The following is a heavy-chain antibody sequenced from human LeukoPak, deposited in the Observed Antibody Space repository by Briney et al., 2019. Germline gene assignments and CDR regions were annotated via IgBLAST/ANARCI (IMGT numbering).Heavy chain of an antibody. CDR1: GGSISSGVYY. V-gene: IGHV4-61*08. Sequence: PSQTLSLTCTVSGGSISSGVYYWSWIRQPPGKGLEWIGYIYYSGSTNNNPSLKSRVTISEDTSKNQFSLKLSSVTAADTAVYYCARGHRYYYGMDVWGQGTTVTVSS. CDR3: ARGHRYYYGMDV. J-gene: IGHJ6*02. CDR2: IYYSGST.